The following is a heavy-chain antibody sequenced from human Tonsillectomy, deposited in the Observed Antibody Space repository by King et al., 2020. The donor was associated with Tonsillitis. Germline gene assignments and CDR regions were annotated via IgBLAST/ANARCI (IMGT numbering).Heavy chain of an antibody. CDR2: IYYSGST. J-gene: IGHJ4*02. CDR3: AREDNYYFDY. Sequence: MQLQESGPGLVKPSETLSLTCTVSGGSISSYYWSWIRQPPGKGLEWVGYIYYSGSTNYNPSLKSRVTISVDTSKNQFSLKLSSVTAADTAVYYCAREDNYYFDYWGQGTLVTVSS. V-gene: IGHV4-59*01. CDR1: GGSISSYY. D-gene: IGHD1-1*01.